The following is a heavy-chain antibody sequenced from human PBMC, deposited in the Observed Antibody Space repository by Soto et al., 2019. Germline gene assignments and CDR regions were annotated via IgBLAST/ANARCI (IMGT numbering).Heavy chain of an antibody. J-gene: IGHJ4*02. CDR3: ARDYISGTPNY. Sequence: VGSLRLSCAASGFTFSNWWMHWVRQTPGRGLVWVSHINGDGSTTNYADSVKDRFTISRDNAKNTLYLQTNSLRVEDTGVYYCARDYISGTPNYWGQGTLVTVSS. V-gene: IGHV3-74*01. CDR2: INGDGSTT. CDR1: GFTFSNWW. D-gene: IGHD6-19*01.